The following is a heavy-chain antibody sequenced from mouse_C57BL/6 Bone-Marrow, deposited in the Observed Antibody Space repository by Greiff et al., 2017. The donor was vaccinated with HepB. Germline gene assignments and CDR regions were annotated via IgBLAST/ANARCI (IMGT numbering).Heavy chain of an antibody. J-gene: IGHJ1*03. CDR3: TTWAIYYGNYDWYFDV. D-gene: IGHD2-1*01. CDR1: GFNIKDDY. Sequence: VQLQHSGAELVRPGASVKLSCTASGFNIKDDYMHWVKQRPEQGLEWIGWIDPENGDTEYASKFQGKATITADTSSNTAYLQLSSLTSEDTAVYYCTTWAIYYGNYDWYFDVWGTGTTVTVSS. CDR2: IDPENGDT. V-gene: IGHV14-4*01.